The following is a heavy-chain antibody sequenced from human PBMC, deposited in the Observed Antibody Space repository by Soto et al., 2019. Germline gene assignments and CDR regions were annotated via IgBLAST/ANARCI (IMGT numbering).Heavy chain of an antibody. J-gene: IGHJ4*02. V-gene: IGHV3-15*01. Sequence: GGSLRLSCAASGFTFTTAWMIWVRQAPGKGLEWVGHIKTKTEGEATNYATPVKGRFSISRDDSTNTQSLQMNSLKSEDTEVYYCATDIKTAGAGEFDYWGQGTLVTVSS. CDR1: GFTFTTAW. D-gene: IGHD6-19*01. CDR3: ATDIKTAGAGEFDY. CDR2: IKTKTEGEAT.